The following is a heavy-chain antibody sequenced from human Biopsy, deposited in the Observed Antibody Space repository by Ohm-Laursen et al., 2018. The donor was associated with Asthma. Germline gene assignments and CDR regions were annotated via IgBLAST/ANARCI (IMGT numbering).Heavy chain of an antibody. CDR3: ARTFHFWSPYHAEHYQL. D-gene: IGHD3-3*02. CDR1: GFTVSRDH. J-gene: IGHJ6*02. CDR2: IWYDGGYK. V-gene: IGHV3-33*07. Sequence: SLRLSCAASGFTVSRDHMFWVRQAPGKGLEWVAVIWYDGGYKDNVDSVKGRFTISRDNAKNSLYLQMNSLRAEDTAVYYCARTFHFWSPYHAEHYQLWGQGTTVTVSS.